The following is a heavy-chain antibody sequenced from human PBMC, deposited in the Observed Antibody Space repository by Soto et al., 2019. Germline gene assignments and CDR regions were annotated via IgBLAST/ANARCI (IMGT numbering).Heavy chain of an antibody. CDR1: GFSLSTSGVG. CDR3: AHNDRRLKQWLVYDAFDI. V-gene: IGHV2-5*02. CDR2: IYWDDDK. J-gene: IGHJ3*02. D-gene: IGHD6-19*01. Sequence: SGPTLVNPTQTLTLTCTFSGFSLSTSGVGVGWIRQPPGKALEWLALIYWDDDKRYSPSLKSRLTITKDTSKNQVVLTMTNMDPVDTATYYCAHNDRRLKQWLVYDAFDIWGQGTMVTVSS.